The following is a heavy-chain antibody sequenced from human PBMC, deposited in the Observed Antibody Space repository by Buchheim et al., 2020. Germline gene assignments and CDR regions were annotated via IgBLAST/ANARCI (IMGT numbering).Heavy chain of an antibody. CDR2: IYHSGRT. CDR3: ARESPRDGGNG. V-gene: IGHV4-4*02. J-gene: IGHJ4*02. Sequence: QVQLQESGPGLVKPSGTLSLTCAVSGGSISSSNWWSWVRTPPGKGLAWIGEIYHSGRTNYNLSLTSRVPISVDKSKNQFSPKLSSVTAADTAVYYCARESPRDGGNGWGQGTL. D-gene: IGHD4-23*01. CDR1: GGSISSSNW.